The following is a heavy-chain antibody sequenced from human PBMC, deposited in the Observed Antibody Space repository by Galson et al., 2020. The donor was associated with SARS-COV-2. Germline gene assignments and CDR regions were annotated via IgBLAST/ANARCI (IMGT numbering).Heavy chain of an antibody. Sequence: GGSLRLSCAASGFTVSSNYMSWVGQAPGKGLEWASVIYSGGSTYYADSVKGRFTSSRDNSKNTLYLQMNSLRAEDTAVYYCASSPPYYDILTGYYYYYYMDVWGKGTTVTVSS. CDR2: IYSGGST. V-gene: IGHV3-53*01. CDR3: ASSPPYYDILTGYYYYYYMDV. CDR1: GFTVSSNY. D-gene: IGHD3-9*01. J-gene: IGHJ6*03.